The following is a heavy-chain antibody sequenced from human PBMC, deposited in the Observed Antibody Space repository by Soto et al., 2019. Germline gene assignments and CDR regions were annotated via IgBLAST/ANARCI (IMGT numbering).Heavy chain of an antibody. CDR3: AHIESGIAVADDAFDI. V-gene: IGHV2-5*02. D-gene: IGHD6-19*01. CDR2: IYWDDDK. CDR1: GFSLSTSGVG. J-gene: IGHJ3*02. Sequence: QITLKESGPTLVKPTQTLTLTCTFSGFSLSTSGVGVGWIRQPPGKALEWLALIYWDDDKRYSPSLKSRLTITKDNSKIQVVLTMTNMDPVDTATYYCAHIESGIAVADDAFDIWGQGTMVTVSS.